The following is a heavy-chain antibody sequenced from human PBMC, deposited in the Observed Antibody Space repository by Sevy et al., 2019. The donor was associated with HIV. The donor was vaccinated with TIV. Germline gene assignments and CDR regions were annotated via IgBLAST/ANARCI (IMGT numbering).Heavy chain of an antibody. CDR1: GFTFSSYA. D-gene: IGHD2-2*01. Sequence: GGSLRLSCAASGFTFSSYAMHWVRQAPGKGLEWVAVISYDGSNKYYADSVKGRFTISRDNSKNTLYLQMNSLRAEDTAVYYCTLLEGYCSSTSCPFHFDYWGQRTLVTVSS. CDR3: TLLEGYCSSTSCPFHFDY. J-gene: IGHJ4*02. CDR2: ISYDGSNK. V-gene: IGHV3-30-3*01.